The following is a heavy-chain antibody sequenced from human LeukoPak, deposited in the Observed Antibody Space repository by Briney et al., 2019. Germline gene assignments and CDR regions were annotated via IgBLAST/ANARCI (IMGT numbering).Heavy chain of an antibody. CDR2: INTNGANT. D-gene: IGHD6-6*01. J-gene: IGHJ4*02. Sequence: GVSLRLSCSASGFTFKSYAMHWVRQAPGKGLEYVSSINTNGANTYYADSVKSRFTISRDNSRNTVYVQMNSLTPEDTAVYYCVKGLDYSSSQMDSWGQGTLVTVSS. V-gene: IGHV3-64*05. CDR3: VKGLDYSSSQMDS. CDR1: GFTFKSYA.